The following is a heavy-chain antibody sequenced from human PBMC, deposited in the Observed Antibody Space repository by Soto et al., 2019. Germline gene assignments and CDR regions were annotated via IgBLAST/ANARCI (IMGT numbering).Heavy chain of an antibody. V-gene: IGHV1-69*13. J-gene: IGHJ4*02. D-gene: IGHD5-12*01. CDR3: ARGDQYVEMATIYSLGPGSFDY. CDR2: IIPIFGTA. Sequence: ASVKVSCKASGGTFSSYAISWVRQAPGQGLEWMGGIIPIFGTANYAQKFQGRVTITADESTSTAYMELSSLRSEDTAVYYCARGDQYVEMATIYSLGPGSFDYWGQGTLVTVSS. CDR1: GGTFSSYA.